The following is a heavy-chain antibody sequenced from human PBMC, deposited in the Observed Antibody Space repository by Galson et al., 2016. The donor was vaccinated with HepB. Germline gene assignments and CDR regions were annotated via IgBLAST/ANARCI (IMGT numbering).Heavy chain of an antibody. CDR1: GGTFTNYA. CDR3: ARDRASIYSISWYSTGWFDP. V-gene: IGHV1-69*06. J-gene: IGHJ5*02. CDR2: IIPIFGTT. D-gene: IGHD6-13*01. Sequence: SVKVSCKASGGTFTNYAISWVRQAPGQGLEWMGGIIPIFGTTNYAQKFQGRVTITAHKSTSTAYMELNSLRYEDTAVYYCARDRASIYSISWYSTGWFDPWGQGTLVTVSS.